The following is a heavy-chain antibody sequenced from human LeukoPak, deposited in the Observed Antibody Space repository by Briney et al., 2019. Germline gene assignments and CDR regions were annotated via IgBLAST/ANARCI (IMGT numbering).Heavy chain of an antibody. CDR3: ARASVGCSSTSCYSTQFDY. D-gene: IGHD2-2*01. CDR2: INHSGST. J-gene: IGHJ4*02. CDR1: GGSFSGYY. V-gene: IGHV4-34*01. Sequence: SETLSLTCAVYGGSFSGYYWSWIRQPPGKGLELIGEINHSGSTNYNPSLKSRVTISVDTSKNQFSLKLSSVTAADTAVYYCARASVGCSSTSCYSTQFDYWGQGTLVTVSS.